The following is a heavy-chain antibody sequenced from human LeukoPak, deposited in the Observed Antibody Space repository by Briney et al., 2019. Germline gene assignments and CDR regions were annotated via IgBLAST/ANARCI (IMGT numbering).Heavy chain of an antibody. CDR2: IGGSDGRT. D-gene: IGHD2/OR15-2a*01. V-gene: IGHV3-23*01. J-gene: IGHJ4*02. Sequence: GGSLRLSCAASGFTFSTYAMSWVRQAPGKGLEWVSLIGGSDGRTRYADSVKGRFTISRDNSKNTLYLQMNSLRAEDTAVHYCAREISQEYYYFDYWGQGTLVTVSS. CDR3: AREISQEYYYFDY. CDR1: GFTFSTYA.